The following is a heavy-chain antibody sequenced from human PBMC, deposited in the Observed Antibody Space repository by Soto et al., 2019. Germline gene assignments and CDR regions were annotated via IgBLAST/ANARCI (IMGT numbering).Heavy chain of an antibody. CDR1: GGSFSGYY. J-gene: IGHJ4*02. CDR2: INHSGST. D-gene: IGHD4-17*01. CDR3: ARGSVDYGDYRFDY. Sequence: QVQLQQWGAGLLKPSETLSLTCAVYGGSFSGYYWSWIRQPPGKGLEWIGEINHSGSTNYNPSLKSRVTISVDTSKYQVSLKLSSVTAADTAVYYCARGSVDYGDYRFDYWGQGTLVTVSS. V-gene: IGHV4-34*01.